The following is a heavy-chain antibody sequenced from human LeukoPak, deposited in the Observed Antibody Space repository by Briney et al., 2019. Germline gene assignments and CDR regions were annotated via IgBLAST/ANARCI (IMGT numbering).Heavy chain of an antibody. Sequence: GGSLRLSCAASGFTFSIYWMSWVRQAPGKGLEWVANIKQDGSEKYYADSVKGRFTISRDDSKNTLYLQMNSLRPEDTAVYYCAKERRGYCSGGSCYSKDFWGQGTLVTVSS. CDR1: GFTFSIYW. D-gene: IGHD2-15*01. V-gene: IGHV3-7*01. CDR2: IKQDGSEK. J-gene: IGHJ4*02. CDR3: AKERRGYCSGGSCYSKDF.